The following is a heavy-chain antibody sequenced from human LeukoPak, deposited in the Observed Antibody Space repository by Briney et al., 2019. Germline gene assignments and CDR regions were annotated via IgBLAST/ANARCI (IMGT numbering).Heavy chain of an antibody. V-gene: IGHV4-59*01. CDR1: GGSFSTYD. CDR3: ARSDAYYYDSSGYYNRPYYFDY. CDR2: IYYSGSN. J-gene: IGHJ4*02. D-gene: IGHD3-22*01. Sequence: SETLSLTCTVSGGSFSTYDWSWIRQPPGKGLEWVWYIYYSGSNNNNPSPKSRVTISVETSKDQFSLKLTSVTAADTAMYYCARSDAYYYDSSGYYNRPYYFDYWGQGTLVTVSS.